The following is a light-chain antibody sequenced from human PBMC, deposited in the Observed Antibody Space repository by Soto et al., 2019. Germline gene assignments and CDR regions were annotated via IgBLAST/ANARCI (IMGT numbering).Light chain of an antibody. CDR3: QQRSQWPPTT. Sequence: EILLTPSPVTLSLSPGQSATLSCRASQSISTYLAWYQVKPGQAPRLLIYDASSRATGVPARFSGSGSGTDFSITISSLEHEDGAVYYCQQRSQWPPTTFGQRTRQEIK. CDR1: QSISTY. CDR2: DAS. J-gene: IGKJ5*01. V-gene: IGKV3-11*01.